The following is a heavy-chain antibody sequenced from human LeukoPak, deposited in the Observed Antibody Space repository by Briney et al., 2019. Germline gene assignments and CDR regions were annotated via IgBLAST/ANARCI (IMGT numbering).Heavy chain of an antibody. V-gene: IGHV3-48*04. D-gene: IGHD2-15*01. Sequence: GGSLRLSCAASGFTFSSYSMNWVRQAPGKGLEWVSYISSSSSTIYYADSVKDRFTISRDNTKNSVYLQMRGLRVDDTAIYYCVRDKEGGSNDHWGQGTLVTVSS. J-gene: IGHJ4*02. CDR2: ISSSSSTI. CDR1: GFTFSSYS. CDR3: VRDKEGGSNDH.